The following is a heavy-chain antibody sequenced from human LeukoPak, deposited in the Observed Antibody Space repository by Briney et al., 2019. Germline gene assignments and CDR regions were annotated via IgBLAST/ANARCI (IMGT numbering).Heavy chain of an antibody. CDR2: ISGSGAGT. CDR1: GFTFSSYA. CDR3: AKDQTYCGGDCYLYNWFDP. D-gene: IGHD2-21*02. J-gene: IGHJ5*02. V-gene: IGHV3-23*01. Sequence: GGSLRLSCAVSGFTFSSYAMNWVRQAPGEGLEWVSGISGSGAGTYYADSVKGRFTISRDNSKNTLYLQMNSLRAEDTAVYYCAKDQTYCGGDCYLYNWFDPWGQGTLATVSS.